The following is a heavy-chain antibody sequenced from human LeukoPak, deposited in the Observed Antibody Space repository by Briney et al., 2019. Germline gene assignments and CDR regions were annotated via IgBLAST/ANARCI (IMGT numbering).Heavy chain of an antibody. V-gene: IGHV4-34*01. D-gene: IGHD5-24*01. Sequence: SETLSLTCAVYGGSFSGYYWSWIRQPPGKGLEWIGEINHSGSTNYNPSLKSRVTISVDTSKNHFSLNLRSVTAADTAVYHCARRSYNSPSRYWGQGTPVTVSS. CDR3: ARRSYNSPSRY. J-gene: IGHJ4*02. CDR2: INHSGST. CDR1: GGSFSGYY.